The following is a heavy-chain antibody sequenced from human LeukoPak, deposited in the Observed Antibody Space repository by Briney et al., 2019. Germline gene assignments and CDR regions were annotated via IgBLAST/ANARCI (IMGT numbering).Heavy chain of an antibody. V-gene: IGHV3-48*01. CDR3: ARDPGLFYFDY. Sequence: GGSLRLSCAASGFTFSSYSMNWVRQAPGKGLEWVSYISSSSSTIYYADSVKGRLTISRDNSKNTLYLQMNSLRAEDTAVYYCARDPGLFYFDYWGQGTLVTVSS. D-gene: IGHD3/OR15-3a*01. CDR1: GFTFSSYS. CDR2: ISSSSSTI. J-gene: IGHJ4*02.